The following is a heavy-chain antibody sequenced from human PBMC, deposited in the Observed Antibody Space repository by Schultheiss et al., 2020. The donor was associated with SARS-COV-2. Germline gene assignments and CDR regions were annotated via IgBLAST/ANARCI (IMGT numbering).Heavy chain of an antibody. CDR2: IKSKTDGGTT. V-gene: IGHV3-15*01. CDR3: TTDLNYYDSSGYVY. CDR1: GFTFSNAW. Sequence: GGSLRLSCAASGFTFSNAWMSRVRQAPGKGLEWVGRIKSKTDGGTTDYAAPVKGRFTISRDDSKNTLYLQMNSLKTEDTAVYYCTTDLNYYDSSGYVYWGQGTLVTVSS. D-gene: IGHD3-22*01. J-gene: IGHJ4*02.